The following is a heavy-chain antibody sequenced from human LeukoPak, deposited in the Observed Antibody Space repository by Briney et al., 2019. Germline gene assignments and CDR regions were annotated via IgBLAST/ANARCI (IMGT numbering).Heavy chain of an antibody. CDR3: ARGFASGDYGAD. J-gene: IGHJ4*02. Sequence: GGSLRLSCAASGFTYSLFWMSWVRQAPGKGLEWVANIKQDGSEKYYVDSVKGRFTISRDNAERSLYLQMNSLRAEDTAVCYCARGFASGDYGADWGQGTLVTVSS. V-gene: IGHV3-7*01. CDR1: GFTYSLFW. CDR2: IKQDGSEK. D-gene: IGHD4-17*01.